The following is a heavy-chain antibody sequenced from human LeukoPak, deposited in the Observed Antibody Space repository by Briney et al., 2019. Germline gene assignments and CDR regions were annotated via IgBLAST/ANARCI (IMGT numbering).Heavy chain of an antibody. J-gene: IGHJ4*02. V-gene: IGHV4-30-2*01. D-gene: IGHD5-18*01. CDR3: ARDPRGYSYGGIDY. CDR1: GGSISSGGYY. Sequence: SQTLSLTCTVSGGSISSGGYYWSWIRQPPGKGLEWIGCIYHSGSTYYNPSLKSRVTISVDRSKNQFSLKLSSVTAADTAVYYCARDPRGYSYGGIDYWGQGTLVTVSS. CDR2: IYHSGST.